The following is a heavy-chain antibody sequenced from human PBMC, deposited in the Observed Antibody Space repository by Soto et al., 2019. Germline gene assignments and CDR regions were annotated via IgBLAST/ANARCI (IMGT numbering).Heavy chain of an antibody. Sequence: GGSLRLSCAASGFTFSSYAMSWVRQAPGKGLEWVSAISGSGGSTYYADSVKGRFTISRDNSKNTLYLQMNSLRAEDTAVYYCARDEAGTSGIDHCAQGTLVTVSS. CDR1: GFTFSSYA. J-gene: IGHJ4*02. CDR3: ARDEAGTSGIDH. CDR2: ISGSGGST. V-gene: IGHV3-23*01. D-gene: IGHD1-7*01.